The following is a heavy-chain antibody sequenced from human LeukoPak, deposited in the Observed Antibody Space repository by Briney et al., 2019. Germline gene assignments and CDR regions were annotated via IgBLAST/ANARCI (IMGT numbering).Heavy chain of an antibody. V-gene: IGHV3-7*01. J-gene: IGHJ4*02. Sequence: GGSLRLSCAASGFTFSSYGMHWVRQAPGKGLEWVANINRDASEKYYVDSVKGRFTISRDNAKNSLYLQMNSLRAEDTAVYYCARDKIVGATKLDYWGQGTLVTVSS. CDR2: INRDASEK. D-gene: IGHD1-26*01. CDR3: ARDKIVGATKLDY. CDR1: GFTFSSYG.